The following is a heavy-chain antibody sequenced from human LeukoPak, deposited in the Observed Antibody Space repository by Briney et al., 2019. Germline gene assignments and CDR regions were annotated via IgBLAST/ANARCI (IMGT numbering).Heavy chain of an antibody. J-gene: IGHJ4*02. Sequence: PGRSLRLSCAASGFTVSSNYMSWVRQAPGKGLEWVSVIYSGGSTYYADSVKGRFTISRDNSKNTLYLQMNSLRAEDTAVYYCARLSSGSYLNYWGQGTLVTVSS. V-gene: IGHV3-53*01. CDR3: ARLSSGSYLNY. CDR2: IYSGGST. CDR1: GFTVSSNY. D-gene: IGHD1-26*01.